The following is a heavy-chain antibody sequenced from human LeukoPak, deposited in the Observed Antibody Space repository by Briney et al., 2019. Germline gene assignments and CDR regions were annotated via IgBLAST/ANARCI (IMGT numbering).Heavy chain of an antibody. CDR3: ARGVRFVAGSGSLSW. J-gene: IGHJ4*02. V-gene: IGHV1-8*02. CDR2: MNPNSGNT. Sequence: ASVKVSCKASGGTFSSYAINWVRQATGQGLEWMGWMNPNSGNTGYAQKFQGRVTMTRNTSISTAYMELSSLRSEDTAVYYCARGVRFVAGSGSLSWWGRGTLVTVSS. CDR1: GGTFSSYA. D-gene: IGHD3-10*01.